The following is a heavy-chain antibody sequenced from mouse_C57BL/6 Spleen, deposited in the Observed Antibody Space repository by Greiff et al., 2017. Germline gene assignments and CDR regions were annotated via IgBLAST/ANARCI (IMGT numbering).Heavy chain of an antibody. D-gene: IGHD2-4*01. CDR2: ISGGGGNT. CDR1: GFTFSSYT. Sequence: EVMLVESGGGLVKPGGSLKLSCAASGFTFSSYTMSWVRQTPEKRLEWVATISGGGGNTYYPDSVKGRFTISRDNAKNTLYLQMSSLRSEDTALYYCARKDYDYAMDYWGQGTSVTVSS. J-gene: IGHJ4*01. CDR3: ARKDYDYAMDY. V-gene: IGHV5-9*01.